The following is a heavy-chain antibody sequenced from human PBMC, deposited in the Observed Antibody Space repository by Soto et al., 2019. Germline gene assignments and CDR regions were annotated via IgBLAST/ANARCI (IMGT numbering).Heavy chain of an antibody. CDR2: ISSNSHYI. Sequence: GGSLRLSCAASGFTFSSYSMNWVRQAPGKGLEWVSSISSNSHYISYADSVKGRFTISRDNAKNSLYLQMNSLRVEDTAVYYCARPEYSGYDLDYWGQGTLVTVSS. CDR3: ARPEYSGYDLDY. J-gene: IGHJ4*02. CDR1: GFTFSSYS. V-gene: IGHV3-21*01. D-gene: IGHD5-12*01.